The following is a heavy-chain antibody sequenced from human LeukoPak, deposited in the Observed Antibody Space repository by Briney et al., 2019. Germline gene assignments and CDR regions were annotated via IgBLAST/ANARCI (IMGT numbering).Heavy chain of an antibody. CDR1: GGSMSNTGYY. V-gene: IGHV4-39*01. Sequence: SETLSLTCTVSGGSMSNTGYYWGWIRQPPGKGLEWIGSMHYSGSSNYNPSLKSRVTMSVATSRNQFSLKLSSVTAADTAVYYCARRYSGYGYFDYWGQGTLVTVSS. D-gene: IGHD5-12*01. CDR3: ARRYSGYGYFDY. J-gene: IGHJ4*02. CDR2: MHYSGSS.